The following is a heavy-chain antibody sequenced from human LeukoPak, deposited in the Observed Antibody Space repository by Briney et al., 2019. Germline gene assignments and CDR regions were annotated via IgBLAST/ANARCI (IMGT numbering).Heavy chain of an antibody. Sequence: GGSLRLSCAASGFSFYTYEMNWVCQAPGKGLEWLSYISSSGSTTYYADSVKGRLTISRDNAKNSLYLQMDSLRAEDTAVYYCARLRGYYDTTIYYLTRYLDYWGQGTLVTVSS. J-gene: IGHJ4*02. V-gene: IGHV3-48*03. CDR1: GFSFYTYE. CDR3: ARLRGYYDTTIYYLTRYLDY. CDR2: ISSSGSTT. D-gene: IGHD3-22*01.